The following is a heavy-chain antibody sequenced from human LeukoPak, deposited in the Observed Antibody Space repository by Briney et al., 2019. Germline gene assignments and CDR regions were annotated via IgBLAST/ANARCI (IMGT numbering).Heavy chain of an antibody. CDR2: ISAYNGNT. CDR1: GGTFSSYA. J-gene: IGHJ5*02. CDR3: ARVKWARAYNWFDP. D-gene: IGHD1-26*01. Sequence: ASVKVSFTASGGTFSSYAISWVRQAPGQGLEWMGWISAYNGNTNYAQKLQGRVTMTTDTSTSTAYMELRSLRSDDTAVYYCARVKWARAYNWFDPWGQGTLVTVSS. V-gene: IGHV1-18*01.